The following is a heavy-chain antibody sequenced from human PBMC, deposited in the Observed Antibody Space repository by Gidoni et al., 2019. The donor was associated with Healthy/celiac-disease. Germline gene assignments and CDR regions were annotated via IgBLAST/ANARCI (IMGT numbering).Heavy chain of an antibody. J-gene: IGHJ6*02. Sequence: QVQLQESGPGLVMPSETLSLTCTVSGGSISSYYWSWIRQPPGKGLEWIGYIYYSGSTNYNPSLKSRVTISVDTSKNQFSLKLSSVTAADTAVYYCASAYYDILTGPAYYYGMDVWGQGTTVTVSS. D-gene: IGHD3-9*01. V-gene: IGHV4-59*01. CDR2: IYYSGST. CDR1: GGSISSYY. CDR3: ASAYYDILTGPAYYYGMDV.